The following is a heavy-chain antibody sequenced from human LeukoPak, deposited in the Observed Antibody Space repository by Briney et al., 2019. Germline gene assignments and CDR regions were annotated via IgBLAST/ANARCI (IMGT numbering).Heavy chain of an antibody. CDR2: IYHSGST. D-gene: IGHD6-13*01. CDR3: ARALRQLLVTGWFDP. V-gene: IGHV4-59*01. CDR1: GDSISSYY. Sequence: PSETLSLTCTVSGDSISSYYWSWIRQPPGGGLEWVGYIYHSGSTNYNPSLKSRVTISLDTSKNQFSLNLISVTAADTAVYYCARALRQLLVTGWFDPWGQGTLVTVSS. J-gene: IGHJ5*02.